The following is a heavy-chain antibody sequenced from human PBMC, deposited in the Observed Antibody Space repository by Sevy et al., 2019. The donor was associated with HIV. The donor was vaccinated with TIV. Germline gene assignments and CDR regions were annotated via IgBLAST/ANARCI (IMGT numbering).Heavy chain of an antibody. CDR1: GFTFSSYA. CDR3: ASSYCSSTSCYMPQDY. D-gene: IGHD2-2*02. J-gene: IGHJ4*02. Sequence: GGSLRLSCAASGFTFSSYAMSWVRQAPGKGLEWVANIKQDGSEKYYVDSVKGRFTISRDNAKNSLYLQMNSLRAEDTAVYYCASSYCSSTSCYMPQDYWGQGTLVTVSS. CDR2: IKQDGSEK. V-gene: IGHV3-7*01.